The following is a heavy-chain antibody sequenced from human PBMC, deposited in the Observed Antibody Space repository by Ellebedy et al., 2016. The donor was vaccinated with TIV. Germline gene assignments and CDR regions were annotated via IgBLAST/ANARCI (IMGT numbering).Heavy chain of an antibody. J-gene: IGHJ4*02. CDR1: GFTFSSYW. CDR3: ARDLGYRSGTTCLDY. V-gene: IGHV3-7*01. Sequence: GESLKISXAASGFTFSSYWMSWVRQAPGKGLEWVANIKQDGSNKYSADSVKGRFTISRDNSKNTLYLQMNSLRAEDTAVYYCARDLGYRSGTTCLDYWGQGTLVTVSS. D-gene: IGHD1-1*01. CDR2: IKQDGSNK.